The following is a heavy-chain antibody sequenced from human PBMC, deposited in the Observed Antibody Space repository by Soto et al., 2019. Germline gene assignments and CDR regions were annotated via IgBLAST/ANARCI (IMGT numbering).Heavy chain of an antibody. Sequence: QVQLQQWGAGLLKPSETLSLTCAVYGGSFSGYYWSWIRQPPGQGLEWIGEINNSGSTNYNPSLKSRVTISVDTSKNQFSLKLSSVTAADTAVYYCARDEGAAARGGFDYWGQGTLVTVSS. CDR2: INNSGST. CDR1: GGSFSGYY. V-gene: IGHV4-34*01. D-gene: IGHD6-13*01. J-gene: IGHJ4*02. CDR3: ARDEGAAARGGFDY.